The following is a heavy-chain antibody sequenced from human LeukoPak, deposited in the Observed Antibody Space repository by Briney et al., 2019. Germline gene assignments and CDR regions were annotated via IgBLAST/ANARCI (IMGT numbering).Heavy chain of an antibody. Sequence: ASVKVSCKASGGTFSSYAISWVRQAPGQGLEWMGGIIPIFGTANYAQKFQGRVTITADKSTSTAYMELSSLRSEDTAVYYCARDGGAAAGHDFDYWGQGTLVTVSS. D-gene: IGHD6-13*01. CDR2: IIPIFGTA. V-gene: IGHV1-69*06. CDR3: ARDGGAAAGHDFDY. CDR1: GGTFSSYA. J-gene: IGHJ4*02.